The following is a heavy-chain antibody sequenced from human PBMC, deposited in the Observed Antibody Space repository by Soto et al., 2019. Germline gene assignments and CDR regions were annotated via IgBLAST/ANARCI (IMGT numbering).Heavy chain of an antibody. V-gene: IGHV1-69*13. CDR1: GGTFSSYA. D-gene: IGHD2-15*01. J-gene: IGHJ4*02. CDR3: ARARSAVYCTGGSCYYFDY. Sequence: SVKVSCKASGGTFSSYAISWVRQAPGQGLEWMGGIIPIFVTANYAQKFQGRVTITADESTSTAYMELSSMRAEDTAVYYYARARSAVYCTGGSCYYFDYWGQGTLVTVSS. CDR2: IIPIFVTA.